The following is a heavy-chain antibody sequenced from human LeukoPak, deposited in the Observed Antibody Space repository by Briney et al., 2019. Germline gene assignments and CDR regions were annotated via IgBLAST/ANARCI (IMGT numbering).Heavy chain of an antibody. D-gene: IGHD4-17*01. J-gene: IGHJ4*02. Sequence: GESLRLSCAASGFTFSDYAMHWLRQAPGKGLEWVSVISYDGSKKYYADSVKGRFTISRDNAKNSLYLQKNSLRAEDAAAYYCAAEVDYGRAIFDYWGQGTLVTVSS. CDR2: ISYDGSKK. V-gene: IGHV3-30*04. CDR1: GFTFSDYA. CDR3: AAEVDYGRAIFDY.